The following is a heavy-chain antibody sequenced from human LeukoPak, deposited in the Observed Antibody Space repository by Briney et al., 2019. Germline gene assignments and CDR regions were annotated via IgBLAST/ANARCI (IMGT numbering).Heavy chain of an antibody. Sequence: GGSLRLSCAASGFTFSSYGMHWVRQAPGKGLEWVAFIRYDGSNKYYADSVKGRFTISRDNSKNTLYLQMNSLRAEDTAVYYRAKDRGSGSYSDYWRQGTLVTVSS. CDR2: IRYDGSNK. V-gene: IGHV3-30*02. D-gene: IGHD1-26*01. CDR3: AKDRGSGSYSDY. CDR1: GFTFSSYG. J-gene: IGHJ4*02.